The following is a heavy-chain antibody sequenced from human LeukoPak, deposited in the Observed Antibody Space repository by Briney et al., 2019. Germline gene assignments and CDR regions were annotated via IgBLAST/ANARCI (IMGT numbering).Heavy chain of an antibody. CDR2: IYPGDSDT. V-gene: IGHV5-51*01. CDR1: GYGFTSYW. Sequence: GESLRISCKGSGYGFTSYWIGWVRQVPGKGLEWMGIIYPGDSDTRYSPSFQGQVTISADKSIRTAYLQWSGLQASDTAMYYCARDYGSGSYYYDYWGQGTLVTVSS. J-gene: IGHJ4*02. D-gene: IGHD3-10*01. CDR3: ARDYGSGSYYYDY.